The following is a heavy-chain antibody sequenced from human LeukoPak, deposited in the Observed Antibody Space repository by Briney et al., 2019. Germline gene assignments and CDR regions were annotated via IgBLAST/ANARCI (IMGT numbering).Heavy chain of an antibody. V-gene: IGHV1-18*04. CDR1: GYTFTSYG. J-gene: IGHJ5*02. D-gene: IGHD6-25*01. CDR2: ISGKDGRT. CDR3: ARDGELGAALGGASNFWLDP. Sequence: ASVKVSCKASGYTFTSYGFNWVRQAPGQGLEWMGWISGKDGRTRYAQKFQGRGTMTIDTSTSTAYMELRSLTSDDTAVYYCARDGELGAALGGASNFWLDPWGQGTLVTVSS.